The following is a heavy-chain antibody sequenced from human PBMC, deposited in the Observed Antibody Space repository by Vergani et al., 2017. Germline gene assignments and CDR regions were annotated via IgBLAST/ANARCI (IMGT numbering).Heavy chain of an antibody. J-gene: IGHJ4*02. CDR3: ASDTRLRVGGWSAGDY. Sequence: QVQLVQSGAEVKKPGSSVKVSCKASGGPFSSYALSWVRQAPGQGLEWMGRILPILGIANYAQKFQGRVTITADKSTSTAYMELSSLRSEDTAVYYCASDTRLRVGGWSAGDYWGQGTLVTVSS. CDR1: GGPFSSYA. D-gene: IGHD6-19*01. CDR2: ILPILGIA. V-gene: IGHV1-69*04.